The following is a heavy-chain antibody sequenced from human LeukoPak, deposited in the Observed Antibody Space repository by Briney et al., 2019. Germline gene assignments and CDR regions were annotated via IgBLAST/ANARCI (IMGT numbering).Heavy chain of an antibody. Sequence: PSETLSLTCAVYGGSFSGYYWNWIRQPPGKGLEWIGEINHSGSTNYNPSLKSRVTTSLDTSKNQFPLKLTSVTAADTAVYYCARGQYRRDGSGSYIDYWGQGTLVTVSS. CDR1: GGSFSGYY. V-gene: IGHV4-34*01. CDR2: INHSGST. D-gene: IGHD3-10*01. J-gene: IGHJ4*02. CDR3: ARGQYRRDGSGSYIDY.